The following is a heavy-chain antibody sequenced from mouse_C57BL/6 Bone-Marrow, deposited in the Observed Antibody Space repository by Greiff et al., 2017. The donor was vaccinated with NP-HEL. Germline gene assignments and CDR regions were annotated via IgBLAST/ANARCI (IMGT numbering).Heavy chain of an antibody. CDR3: ARSAYDYDGY. V-gene: IGHV1-64*01. Sequence: QVQLQQPGAELVKPGASVKLSCKASGYTFTSYWMHWVKQRPGQGLEWIGMIHPNSGSTNYNEKFKSKATLTVYKSSSTAYMQLSSLTSEDSAVYYCARSAYDYDGYWGQGTTLTVSS. CDR1: GYTFTSYW. D-gene: IGHD2-4*01. CDR2: IHPNSGST. J-gene: IGHJ2*01.